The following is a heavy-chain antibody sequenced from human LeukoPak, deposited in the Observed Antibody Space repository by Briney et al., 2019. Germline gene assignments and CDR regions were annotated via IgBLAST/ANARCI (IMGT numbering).Heavy chain of an antibody. CDR3: ARVRYYYDSSGYYYALFDY. CDR2: IYYSGST. CDR1: GGSISSGDYY. D-gene: IGHD3-22*01. V-gene: IGHV4-30-4*01. Sequence: SETLSLTCTVSGGSISSGDYYWSWIRQPPGKGLEWIGYIYYSGSTYYNPSLKSRVTISVDTSKNQFSLKLSSVTAADTAVYYCARVRYYYDSSGYYYALFDYWGQETLVTVSS. J-gene: IGHJ4*02.